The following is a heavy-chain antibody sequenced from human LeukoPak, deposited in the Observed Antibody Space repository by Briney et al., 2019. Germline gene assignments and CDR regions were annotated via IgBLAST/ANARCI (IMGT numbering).Heavy chain of an antibody. Sequence: ASVKVSCKASGYTFTSYYMHWVRQAPGQGLEWMGIINPSGGSTSYAQKFQGRVTMTRDTSTSTVYMELSSLRSEDTAMYYCARDLLSSSSWSDWFDPWGQGTLVTVSS. CDR2: INPSGGST. CDR3: ARDLLSSSSWSDWFDP. V-gene: IGHV1-46*01. D-gene: IGHD6-13*01. J-gene: IGHJ5*02. CDR1: GYTFTSYY.